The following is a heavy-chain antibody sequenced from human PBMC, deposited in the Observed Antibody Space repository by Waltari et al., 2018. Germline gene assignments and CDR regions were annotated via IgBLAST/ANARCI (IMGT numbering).Heavy chain of an antibody. CDR2: INPHSGAT. J-gene: IGHJ4*02. Sequence: QAHLVLSGAELKKPGASVKVSCKASGYTFNAFYIHWVRQAPGQGPEWLGWINPHSGATRYARQFQGRVTLTADRAIDTAYMELNSLKSDDTGMYYCAREGDYGSYFEFGGQGTLVAVSS. CDR1: GYTFNAFY. CDR3: AREGDYGSYFEF. D-gene: IGHD4-17*01. V-gene: IGHV1-2*02.